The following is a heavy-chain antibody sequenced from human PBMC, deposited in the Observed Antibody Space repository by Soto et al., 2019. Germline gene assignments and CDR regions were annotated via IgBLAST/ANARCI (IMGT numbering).Heavy chain of an antibody. CDR3: ANPPVSGSSVDYYFDY. J-gene: IGHJ4*02. D-gene: IGHD1-26*01. CDR1: GFTFSSYA. Sequence: HPGGSLRLSCAASGFTFSSYAMSWVRQAPGKGLEWVSAISGSGGSTYYADSVKGRFTISRDNSKNTLYLQMNSLRAEDTVVYYCANPPVSGSSVDYYFDYWGQGTLVTVSS. V-gene: IGHV3-23*01. CDR2: ISGSGGST.